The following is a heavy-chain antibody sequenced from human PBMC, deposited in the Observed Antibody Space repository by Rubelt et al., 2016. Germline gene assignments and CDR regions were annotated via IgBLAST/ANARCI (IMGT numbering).Heavy chain of an antibody. Sequence: QVQLQQWGAGLLKPSETLSLTCAVYGGSFSGYYWSWIRQPPGKGLEWIGYMYYSGSTNYNPSLKSRVTISMDTSKNQFFLKLGSVTAADTAVYYCATSGGNGGDFDYWGQGTLVTVSS. CDR2: MYYSGST. CDR1: GGSFSGYY. J-gene: IGHJ4*02. D-gene: IGHD4-23*01. CDR3: ATSGGNGGDFDY. V-gene: IGHV4-34*11.